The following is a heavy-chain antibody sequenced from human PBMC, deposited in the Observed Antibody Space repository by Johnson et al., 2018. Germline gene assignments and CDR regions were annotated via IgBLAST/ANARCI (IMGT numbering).Heavy chain of an antibody. J-gene: IGHJ3*01. CDR3: ASDSPGGGWPLDAFDL. Sequence: QVQLVQSGGGVVQPGRSLRLSCTASGFTFSSYGMHWVRQAPGKGLEWLAVIWYDGNNKYYADFMKCRFTLSRDNSKNTLYLQMISLRAEDTGVYYFASDSPGGGWPLDAFDLWGQGTMVTVSS. CDR2: IWYDGNNK. D-gene: IGHD6-19*01. V-gene: IGHV3-33*01. CDR1: GFTFSSYG.